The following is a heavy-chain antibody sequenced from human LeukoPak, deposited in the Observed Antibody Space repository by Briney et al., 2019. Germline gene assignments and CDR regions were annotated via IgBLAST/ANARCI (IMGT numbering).Heavy chain of an antibody. V-gene: IGHV4-34*01. D-gene: IGHD6-19*01. CDR3: ARRGSSGFGY. J-gene: IGHJ4*02. CDR1: GGSFSGYY. CDR2: INHSGST. Sequence: SETLSLTCAVYGGSFSGYYWSWICQPPGKGLEWIGEINHSGSTNYNPSLKSRVTISVDTSKNQFSLKLSSVTAADTAVYYCARRGSSGFGYWGQGTLVTVSS.